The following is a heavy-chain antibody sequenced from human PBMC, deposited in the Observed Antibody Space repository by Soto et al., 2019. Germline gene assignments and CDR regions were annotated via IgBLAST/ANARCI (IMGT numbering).Heavy chain of an antibody. CDR1: GFTFSTYA. D-gene: IGHD3-3*01. V-gene: IGHV3-33*01. CDR2: IWYDGSKK. CDR3: AREKVPVRDFRSGYYEPSKPYEYFPYFAMDV. Sequence: GGSLRLSCAASGFTFSTYAMYWVRQVPGKGLEWVAIIWYDGSKKYYGDSVKGRFTISRDNSRNTVYLQMDSLRAEDTAVYYCAREKVPVRDFRSGYYEPSKPYEYFPYFAMDVWGQGTTVTVSS. J-gene: IGHJ6*02.